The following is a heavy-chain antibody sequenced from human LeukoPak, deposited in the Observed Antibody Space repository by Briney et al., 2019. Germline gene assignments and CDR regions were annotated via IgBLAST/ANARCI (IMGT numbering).Heavy chain of an antibody. J-gene: IGHJ4*02. CDR3: ARDLSYGSGEF. CDR1: GFTFSSYA. V-gene: IGHV3-23*01. D-gene: IGHD3-10*01. CDR2: ISGSGGST. Sequence: GGSLRLSCAASGFTFSSYAMSWVRQAPGKGLEWVSAISGSGGSTYYADSVKGRFTISRDNSKNTLYLQMSGLRAEDTAVYFCARDLSYGSGEFWGQGTLVTVSS.